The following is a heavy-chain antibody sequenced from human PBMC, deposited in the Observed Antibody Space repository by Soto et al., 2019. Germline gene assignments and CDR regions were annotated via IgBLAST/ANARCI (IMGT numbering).Heavy chain of an antibody. CDR1: GNTFTSYD. CDR2: INPNSGNI. CDR3: ARGRASGSYYLLDY. V-gene: IGHV1-8*01. D-gene: IGHD3-10*01. Sequence: ASVKVSCKASGNTFTSYDINWVRQATGHGLEWMGWINPNSGNIGYAQKFQGRVTMTRDTAIRTAYMEVSRLRSDDTAVYYCARGRASGSYYLLDYWGQGTLVAVSS. J-gene: IGHJ4*02.